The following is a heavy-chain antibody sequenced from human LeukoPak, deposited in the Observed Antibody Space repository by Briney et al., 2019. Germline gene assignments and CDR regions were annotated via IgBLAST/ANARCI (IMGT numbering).Heavy chain of an antibody. CDR1: GFTLSDYY. J-gene: IGHJ4*02. CDR2: ISSSGSTI. V-gene: IGHV3-11*04. D-gene: IGHD5-12*01. CDR3: ARDQVACDY. Sequence: PGGSLRLSCAVSGFTLSDYYMSWIRQAPGKGLEWISYISSSGSTIKYADSVKGRFTISRDHANNSLYLQMNSLRAEDTAVYYCARDQVACDYWGQGTLVTVSS.